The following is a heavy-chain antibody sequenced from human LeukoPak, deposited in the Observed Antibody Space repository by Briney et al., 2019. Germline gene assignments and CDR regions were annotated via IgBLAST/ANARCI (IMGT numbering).Heavy chain of an antibody. CDR2: ISSSGSTI. CDR1: GFTFSDYY. J-gene: IGHJ4*02. V-gene: IGHV3-11*01. CDR3: AKDGPYGSGSKSFDY. Sequence: GGSLRLSCAASGFTFSDYYMSWIRQAPGKGLEWVSYISSSGSTIYYADSVKGRFTISRDNAKNSLYLQMNSLRAEDTAVYYCAKDGPYGSGSKSFDYWGQGTLVTVSS. D-gene: IGHD3-10*01.